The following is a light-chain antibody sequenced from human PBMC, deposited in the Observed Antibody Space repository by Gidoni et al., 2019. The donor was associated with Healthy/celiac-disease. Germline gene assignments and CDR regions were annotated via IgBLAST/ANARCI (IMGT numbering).Light chain of an antibody. Sequence: SYALTQPPSVSVSPGQTASITCSGDKLGDKYACWYQPKPGQSPVLVIYQDSKRPSGIPERFSGSNSGNTATLTISGTQAMDEADYYCQAWDSSTVVVFGGGTKLTVL. CDR2: QDS. J-gene: IGLJ2*01. V-gene: IGLV3-1*01. CDR3: QAWDSSTVVV. CDR1: KLGDKY.